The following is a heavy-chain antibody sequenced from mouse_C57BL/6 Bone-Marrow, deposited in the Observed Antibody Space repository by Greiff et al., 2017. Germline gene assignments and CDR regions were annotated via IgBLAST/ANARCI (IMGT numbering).Heavy chain of an antibody. CDR3: ARLAYDYDWYYAMHY. CDR1: GYTFTSYV. D-gene: IGHD2-4*01. CDR2: IYPYNDGT. V-gene: IGHV1-14*01. J-gene: IGHJ4*01. Sequence: EVQLQQSGPELVKPGASVKMSCKASGYTFTSYVMHWVKQKPGQGLEWIGYIYPYNDGTKYNEKFKGKATLTSDKSSSTAYMELSSLTSEDSAVYYCARLAYDYDWYYAMHYWGQGTSVTVSS.